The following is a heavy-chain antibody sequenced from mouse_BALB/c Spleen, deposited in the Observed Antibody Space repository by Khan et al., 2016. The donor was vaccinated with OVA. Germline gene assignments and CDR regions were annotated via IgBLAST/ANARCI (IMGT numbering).Heavy chain of an antibody. V-gene: IGHV1S134*01. Sequence: EVQLQESGAELGRPGSSVKLSCKTSGSTFTSYGIKWVKQRPGQGLEWIGYIYPGNGYTEYNERFQGKAILTSATSSSTAYMQLRSLTSEDSAMYYCTTADYRYYFDYWGQGTILTVSS. CDR3: TTADYRYYFDY. CDR2: IYPGNGYT. D-gene: IGHD2-14*01. CDR1: GSTFTSYG. J-gene: IGHJ2*01.